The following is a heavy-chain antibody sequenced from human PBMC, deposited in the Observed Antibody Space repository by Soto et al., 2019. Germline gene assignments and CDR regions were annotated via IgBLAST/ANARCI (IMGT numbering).Heavy chain of an antibody. CDR1: GFTFSTSG. CDR2: ISGRGSAT. CDR3: AKDSSPVVVVASAFDF. V-gene: IGHV3-23*01. D-gene: IGHD2-15*01. J-gene: IGHJ3*01. Sequence: EVQLLESGGGLVQPRESLRLSCAASGFTFSTSGMTWVRQAPGKGLEWVSGISGRGSATYYADSVKGRFTISRDDSKNTLYLQMNSLRVEDTALYYCAKDSSPVVVVASAFDFWGQGTMVTVSS.